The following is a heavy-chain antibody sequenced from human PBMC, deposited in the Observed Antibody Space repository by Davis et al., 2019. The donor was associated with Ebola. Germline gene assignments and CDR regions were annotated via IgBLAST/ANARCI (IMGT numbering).Heavy chain of an antibody. V-gene: IGHV1-69*13. CDR2: IIPILRKS. J-gene: IGHJ4*02. Sequence: SVKVSCKASGGPFNYYALSWVRQAPGQGLEWIGGIIPILRKSNYAQNFQGRVTITADESTSTAYMELSRLRSDDTAVYYCARAPLEMATIQGYYWGQGTLVTVSS. D-gene: IGHD5-24*01. CDR3: ARAPLEMATIQGYY. CDR1: GGPFNYYA.